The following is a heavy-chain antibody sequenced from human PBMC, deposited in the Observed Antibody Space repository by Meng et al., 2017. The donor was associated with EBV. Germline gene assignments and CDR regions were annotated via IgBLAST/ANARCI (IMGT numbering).Heavy chain of an antibody. D-gene: IGHD4-11*01. J-gene: IGHJ5*02. CDR3: ARGDYTNYPRWFDP. Sequence: QVQLQESGPALVXPXXXXXLTXTXSGGSVNNESYYWGWIRQPPGKGLEYIGYIYYTGSTNYNSSLKSRVTISLDKSKNQFSLKLTSLTAADTAICYCARGDYTNYPRWFDPWGQGTLVTVSS. V-gene: IGHV4-61*01. CDR2: IYYTGST. CDR1: GGSVNNESYY.